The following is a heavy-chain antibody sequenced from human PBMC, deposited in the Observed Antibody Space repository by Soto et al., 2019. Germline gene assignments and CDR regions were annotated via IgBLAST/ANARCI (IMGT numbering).Heavy chain of an antibody. Sequence: XGSLRLSCAASGFTFSSYSMNWVRQAPGKGLEWVSSISSSSSYIYYADSVKGRFTISRDNAKNSLYLQMNSLRAEDTAVYYCARLRGDIAGWYFDLWGRGTLVTVSS. J-gene: IGHJ2*01. CDR2: ISSSSSYI. CDR1: GFTFSSYS. CDR3: ARLRGDIAGWYFDL. D-gene: IGHD3-10*01. V-gene: IGHV3-21*01.